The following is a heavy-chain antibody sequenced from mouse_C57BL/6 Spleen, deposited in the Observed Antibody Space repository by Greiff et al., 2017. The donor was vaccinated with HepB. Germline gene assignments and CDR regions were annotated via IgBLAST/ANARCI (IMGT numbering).Heavy chain of an antibody. Sequence: DVMLVESGGGLVKPGGSLKLSCAASGFTFSSYAMSWVRQTPEKRLEWVATISDGGSYTYYPDNVKGRFTISRDNAKNNLYLQMSHLKSEDTAMYYCARERDYYGSSSFAYGGKGTLVTVSA. J-gene: IGHJ3*01. CDR1: GFTFSSYA. D-gene: IGHD1-1*01. V-gene: IGHV5-4*01. CDR2: ISDGGSYT. CDR3: ARERDYYGSSSFAY.